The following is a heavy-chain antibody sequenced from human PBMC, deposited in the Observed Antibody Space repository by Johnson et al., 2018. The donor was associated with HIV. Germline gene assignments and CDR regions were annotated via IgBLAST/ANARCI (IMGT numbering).Heavy chain of an antibody. D-gene: IGHD5-24*01. CDR1: GFTFSNYG. CDR3: AKGGVGRDGNRDAFDI. V-gene: IGHV3-30*02. CDR2: IRYDGGNK. J-gene: IGHJ3*02. Sequence: QVQLVESGGGLVQSGGSLRLSCRASGFTFSNYGMHWVRQAPGKGLEWVAFIRYDGGNKYYAESVKGRFTISRDNPKNTLYLQMNSLRREDTAVYYCAKGGVGRDGNRDAFDIWGQGTMVTVSS.